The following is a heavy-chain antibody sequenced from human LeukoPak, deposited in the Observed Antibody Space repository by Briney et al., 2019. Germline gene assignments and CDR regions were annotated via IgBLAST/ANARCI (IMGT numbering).Heavy chain of an antibody. D-gene: IGHD6-19*01. CDR2: IYYSGST. CDR1: GGSISSSSYY. J-gene: IGHJ4*02. V-gene: IGHV4-39*07. CDR3: ARGTTAVAGTRSYYFDY. Sequence: SETLSLTCTVSGGSISSSSYYWGWIRQPPGKGLEWIGSIYYSGSTYYNPSLKSRVTISADTSKNQFSLKLSSVTAADTAVYYCARGTTAVAGTRSYYFDYWGQGTLVTVSS.